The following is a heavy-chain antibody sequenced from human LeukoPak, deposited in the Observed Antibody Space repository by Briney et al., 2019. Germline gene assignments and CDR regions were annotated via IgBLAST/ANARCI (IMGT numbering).Heavy chain of an antibody. D-gene: IGHD4-17*01. V-gene: IGHV1-58*01. CDR2: IVVGSGNT. CDR3: AAAQTVTTGSYYYYGMDV. Sequence: SVKVSCKASGFTFTSSAVQWVRQARGQRLEWIGWIVVGSGNTNYAQKFQERVTITRDMSTSTAYMELSSLRSEDTAVYYCAAAQTVTTGSYYYYGMDVWGQGTTVTVSS. J-gene: IGHJ6*02. CDR1: GFTFTSSA.